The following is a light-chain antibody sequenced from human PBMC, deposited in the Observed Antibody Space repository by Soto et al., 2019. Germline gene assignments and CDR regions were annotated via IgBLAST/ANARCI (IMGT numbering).Light chain of an antibody. CDR2: DSS. CDR1: QSVGTY. Sequence: EIVLTQSPATLSLSPGERATLSCRASQSVGTYFAWYQQKPGQAPRLLIYDSSNRATGIPARFSGSGSGTAVTLTISSLEPEDCAAYYCQQRSDWPSTFGGGTKVEIK. V-gene: IGKV3-11*01. J-gene: IGKJ4*01. CDR3: QQRSDWPST.